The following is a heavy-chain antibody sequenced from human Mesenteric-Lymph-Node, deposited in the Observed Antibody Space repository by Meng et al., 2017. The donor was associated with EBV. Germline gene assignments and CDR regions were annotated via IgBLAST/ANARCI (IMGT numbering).Heavy chain of an antibody. J-gene: IGHJ5*02. Sequence: QVQLVQSGAEVKKPGASMKVSCKASGYTFTSYAMHWVRQAPGQRLEWMGWINVGKGDTKYSQKFQGRVTITRDTSASTACMELSSLRSEDTAVYYCARDSSGDSRFFDPWGQGTLVTVSS. CDR3: ARDSSGDSRFFDP. V-gene: IGHV1-3*01. CDR2: INVGKGDT. D-gene: IGHD6-19*01. CDR1: GYTFTSYA.